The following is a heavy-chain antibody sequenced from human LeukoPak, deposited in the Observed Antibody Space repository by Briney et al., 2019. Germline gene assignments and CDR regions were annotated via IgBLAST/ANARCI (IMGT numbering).Heavy chain of an antibody. V-gene: IGHV3-20*04. CDR3: ARVGRAMVRGVIRVYYYMDV. Sequence: PGGSLRLSCAASGFTFDDYGMSWVRQAPGKGLEWVSGINWNGGSTGYADSVKGRFTISRDNAKNSLYLQMNSLRAEDTALYYCARVGRAMVRGVIRVYYYMDVWGKGTTVTVSS. J-gene: IGHJ6*03. CDR2: INWNGGST. CDR1: GFTFDDYG. D-gene: IGHD3-10*01.